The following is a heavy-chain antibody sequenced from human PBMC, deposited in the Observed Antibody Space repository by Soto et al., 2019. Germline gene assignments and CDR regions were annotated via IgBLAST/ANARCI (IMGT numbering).Heavy chain of an antibody. CDR3: ARDRGSIAVAGLRWLDYYYGMDV. CDR1: GFTFSSYG. J-gene: IGHJ6*02. D-gene: IGHD6-19*01. V-gene: IGHV3-33*01. CDR2: IWYDGSNK. Sequence: GGSLRLSCAASGFTFSSYGMHWVRQAPGKGLEWVAVIWYDGSNKYYADSVKGRFTISRDNSKNTLYLQMNSLRAEDTAVYYCARDRGSIAVAGLRWLDYYYGMDVWGQGTTVTVS.